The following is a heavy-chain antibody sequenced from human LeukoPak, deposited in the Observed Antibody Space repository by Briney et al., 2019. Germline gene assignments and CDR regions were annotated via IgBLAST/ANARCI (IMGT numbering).Heavy chain of an antibody. CDR2: ISGSGGST. J-gene: IGHJ4*02. CDR3: AKGIVSSSWYGFDY. CDR1: GFTFSSYA. Sequence: GGSLRLSCAASGFTFSSYAMSWVRQAPGKGLEWVSAISGSGGSTYYADSVKGRFTISRDDSKNTLYLQMNSLRAEDTAVYYCAKGIVSSSWYGFDYWGQGTLVTVSS. V-gene: IGHV3-23*01. D-gene: IGHD6-13*01.